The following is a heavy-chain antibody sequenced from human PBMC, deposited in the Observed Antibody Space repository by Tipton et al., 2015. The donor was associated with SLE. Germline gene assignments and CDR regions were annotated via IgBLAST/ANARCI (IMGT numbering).Heavy chain of an antibody. V-gene: IGHV3-7*03. CDR3: AREGAGSSWFDY. CDR1: GFTFSSYW. Sequence: SLRLSCAASGFTFSSYWMSWVRQAPGKGLEWVANIKQDGSEKYYVDSVKGRLTISRDNAKNSLYLQMNSLRAEDTAVYYCAREGAGSSWFDYWGQGTLVTVSS. J-gene: IGHJ4*02. CDR2: IKQDGSEK. D-gene: IGHD6-13*01.